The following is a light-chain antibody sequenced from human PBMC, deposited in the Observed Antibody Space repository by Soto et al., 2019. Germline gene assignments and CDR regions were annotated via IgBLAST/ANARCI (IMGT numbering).Light chain of an antibody. J-gene: IGLJ1*01. V-gene: IGLV2-14*01. Sequence: SSLTQPSSLSGAPGQSITLSCPGTSSYVGGYNYVSWYQQHPGKAPKLMIYDVSNRPSGVSNRFSGSKSGNTASLTISGLQAEDEADYYCSSYTSSSTQVFGTGTKVTVL. CDR1: SSYVGGYNY. CDR2: DVS. CDR3: SSYTSSSTQV.